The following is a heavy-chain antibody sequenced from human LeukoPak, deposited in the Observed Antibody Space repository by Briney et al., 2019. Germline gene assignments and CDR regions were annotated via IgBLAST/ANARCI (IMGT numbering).Heavy chain of an antibody. CDR3: AKGPRYSGSYPPDY. Sequence: GGSLRLSCAASGCTFSSYAMSWVRQAPAKGLEWVSAISGSGGSTYYADSVKGRFTISRDNSKNTLYLQMNSLRAEDTAVYHCAKGPRYSGSYPPDYWGQGTLVTVSS. CDR2: ISGSGGST. CDR1: GCTFSSYA. D-gene: IGHD1-26*01. J-gene: IGHJ4*02. V-gene: IGHV3-23*01.